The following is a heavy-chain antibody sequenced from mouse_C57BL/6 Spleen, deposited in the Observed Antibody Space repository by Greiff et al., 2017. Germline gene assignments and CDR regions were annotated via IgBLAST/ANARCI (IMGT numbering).Heavy chain of an antibody. J-gene: IGHJ3*01. CDR3: ASKAYDYDWFAY. Sequence: QVQLQQSGPELVKPGASVKISCKASGYAFSSSWMNWVKQRPGKGLEWIGRIYPGDGDTNYNGKFKGKATLTADKSSSTAYMQLSSLTSEDSAVXFCASKAYDYDWFAYWGQGTLVTVSA. CDR2: IYPGDGDT. CDR1: GYAFSSSW. V-gene: IGHV1-82*01. D-gene: IGHD2-4*01.